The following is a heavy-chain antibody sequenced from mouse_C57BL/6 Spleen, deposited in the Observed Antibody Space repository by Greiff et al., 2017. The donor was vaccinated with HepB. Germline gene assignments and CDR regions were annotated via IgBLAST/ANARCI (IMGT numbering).Heavy chain of an antibody. J-gene: IGHJ2*01. CDR3: ARKVDYYGSNYFDY. CDR1: GYTFTSYW. CDR2: IHPNSGST. Sequence: VQLQQPGAELVKPGASVKLSCKASGYTFTSYWMHWVKQRPGQGLEWIGMIHPNSGSTNYNEKFKSKATLSVDKSSSTAYMQLSSLTSEDSAVYYCARKVDYYGSNYFDYWGQGTTLTVSS. D-gene: IGHD1-1*01. V-gene: IGHV1-64*01.